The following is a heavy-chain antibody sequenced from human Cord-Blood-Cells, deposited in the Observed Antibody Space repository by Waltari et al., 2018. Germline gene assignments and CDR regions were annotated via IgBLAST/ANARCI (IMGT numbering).Heavy chain of an antibody. V-gene: IGHV4-34*01. CDR1: GGSFSGYY. CDR2: INHSGST. D-gene: IGHD4-17*01. J-gene: IGHJ3*02. Sequence: QVQLQQWDAGLLKPSETLSLTCAVYGGSFSGYYWSWIRQPPGKGLEWIGEINHSGSTNYNPSLKSRVTISVDTSKNQFSLKLSSVTAADTAVYYCARGRDYGEGAFDIWGQGTMVTDSS. CDR3: ARGRDYGEGAFDI.